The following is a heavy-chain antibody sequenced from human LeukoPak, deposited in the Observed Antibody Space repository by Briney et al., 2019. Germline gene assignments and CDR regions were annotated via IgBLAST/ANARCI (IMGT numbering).Heavy chain of an antibody. CDR3: ARGANPFDYNYYYYMDV. CDR1: GITFSDYY. V-gene: IGHV3-11*04. J-gene: IGHJ6*03. Sequence: PGGSLRLSCAASGITFSDYYVSWIRQAPGKGLECVSYISSSGGTIDYADSVKGRFTISRDNARNSLYLQMNSLRAEDTAVYYCARGANPFDYNYYYYMDVWGKGTTVTVSS. CDR2: ISSSGGTI.